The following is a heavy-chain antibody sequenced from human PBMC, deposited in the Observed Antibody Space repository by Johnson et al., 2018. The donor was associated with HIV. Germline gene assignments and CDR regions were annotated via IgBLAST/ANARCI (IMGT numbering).Heavy chain of an antibody. CDR2: ISGSGGST. Sequence: VQLVESGGGLVPPGGSLRLSCAASGITFSTYAMSWVRQAPGKGLEWVSAISGSGGSTYYADSVKGRFTISRDNSKNTLYLKLNSRRAEDTAVYYWSKDGSTYYDSSGYLGEDAFDIWGQGTMVTVSS. D-gene: IGHD3-22*01. V-gene: IGHV3-23*04. J-gene: IGHJ3*02. CDR1: GITFSTYA. CDR3: SKDGSTYYDSSGYLGEDAFDI.